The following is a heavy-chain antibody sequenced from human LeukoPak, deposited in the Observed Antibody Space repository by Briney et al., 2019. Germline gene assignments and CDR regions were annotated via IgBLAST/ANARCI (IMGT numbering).Heavy chain of an antibody. Sequence: GASVKVSCKASGYTFTSYGISWVRQAPGQGLEWMGWISAYNGNTNYAQKLQGRVTMTTDTSTSTAYMELRSLRSDDTAVYYCARDYRYCSSTSCQTGGYWGQGTLVTVSS. CDR3: ARDYRYCSSTSCQTGGY. CDR2: ISAYNGNT. J-gene: IGHJ4*02. D-gene: IGHD2-2*01. CDR1: GYTFTSYG. V-gene: IGHV1-18*01.